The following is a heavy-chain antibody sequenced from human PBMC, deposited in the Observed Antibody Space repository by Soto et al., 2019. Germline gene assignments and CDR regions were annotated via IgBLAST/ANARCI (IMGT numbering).Heavy chain of an antibody. J-gene: IGHJ5*02. CDR2: IWYDGSNK. CDR3: ARDRFPYSSSSVGWFDP. D-gene: IGHD6-6*01. V-gene: IGHV3-33*01. CDR1: GFTFSSYG. Sequence: QVQLVESGGGVVQPGRSLRLSCAASGFTFSSYGMHWVRQAPGKGLEWVAVIWYDGSNKYYADSVKGRFTISRDNSKNTLYLQMNSLIAEDTAVYYCARDRFPYSSSSVGWFDPWGLGTLVTVSS.